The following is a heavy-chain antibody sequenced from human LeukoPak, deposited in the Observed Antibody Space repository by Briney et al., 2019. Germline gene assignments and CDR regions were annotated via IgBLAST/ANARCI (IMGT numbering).Heavy chain of an antibody. CDR1: GGSISSSSYY. CDR2: IYYSGST. D-gene: IGHD5-12*01. J-gene: IGHJ4*02. CDR3: ARDTEWLRLPYYFDY. Sequence: SETLSLTCTVSGGSISSSSYYWGWIRQPPGKGLEWIGSIYYSGSTYYNPSLKSRVTISVDTSKNQFSLKLSSVTAADTAVYYCARDTEWLRLPYYFDYWGQGTLVTVSS. V-gene: IGHV4-39*07.